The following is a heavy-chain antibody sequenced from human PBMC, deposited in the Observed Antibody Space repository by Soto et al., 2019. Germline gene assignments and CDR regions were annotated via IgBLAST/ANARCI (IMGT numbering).Heavy chain of an antibody. CDR2: IVVGNGNT. V-gene: IGHV1-58*01. J-gene: IGHJ3*02. CDR1: GSTFSTSS. CDR3: AATTHYDFWSGYFDGAPFDI. Sequence: SVQVSCKASGSTFSTSSVQWVRQARGRRLEWIGWIVVGNGNTNFAQKFQDRVTITRDLSTDAAYMELRSLRFEDTAVYFCAATTHYDFWSGYFDGAPFDIWG. D-gene: IGHD3-3*01.